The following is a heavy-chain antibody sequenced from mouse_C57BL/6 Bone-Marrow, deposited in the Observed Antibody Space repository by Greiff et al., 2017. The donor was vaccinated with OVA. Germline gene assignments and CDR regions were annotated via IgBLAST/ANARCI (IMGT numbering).Heavy chain of an antibody. J-gene: IGHJ1*03. D-gene: IGHD3-3*01. CDR2: IHPNSGST. V-gene: IGHV1-64*01. Sequence: QVQLQQPGAELVKPGASVKLSCKASGYTFTSYWMHWVKQRPGQGLEWIGMIHPNSGSTNYNEKFKSKATLTVDKSSSTAYMHLSSLTSEDSAVYYCARWGTRGYFDVWGTGTTVTVSS. CDR3: ARWGTRGYFDV. CDR1: GYTFTSYW.